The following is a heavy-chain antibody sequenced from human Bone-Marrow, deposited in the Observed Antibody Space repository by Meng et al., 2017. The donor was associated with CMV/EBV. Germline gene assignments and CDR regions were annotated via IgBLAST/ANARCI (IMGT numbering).Heavy chain of an antibody. CDR3: ASALELGY. V-gene: IGHV4-59*01. CDR2: IYYSGGT. J-gene: IGHJ4*02. CDR1: DASISSYY. Sequence: SETLSLTCTVSDASISSYYWSWIRQPPGEGLEWIGHIYYSGGTNDNPSLKSRVTISIDTSKNQFSLKLNSVTAADTAVYYCASALELGYWGQGTLVTVSS. D-gene: IGHD3-3*01.